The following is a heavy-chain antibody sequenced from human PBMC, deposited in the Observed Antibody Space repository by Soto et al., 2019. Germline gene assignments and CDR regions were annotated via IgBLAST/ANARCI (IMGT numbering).Heavy chain of an antibody. Sequence: QVQLQESGPGLVKPSETLSLTCTVSGGSFKSGSYSWSWIRQPPGKGLEWIGYVYHTGRTSYNPPLKSRASISMDTSKNQCFLNLDSVTAADTAVYFCARDFAYFDSWGQGTLVTVS. CDR1: GGSFKSGSYS. CDR2: VYHTGRT. V-gene: IGHV4-61*01. CDR3: ARDFAYFDS. J-gene: IGHJ4*02. D-gene: IGHD3-3*01.